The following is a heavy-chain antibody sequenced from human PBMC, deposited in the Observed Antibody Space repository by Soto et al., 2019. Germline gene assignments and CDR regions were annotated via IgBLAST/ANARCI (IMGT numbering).Heavy chain of an antibody. J-gene: IGHJ4*02. V-gene: IGHV4-61*01. Sequence: PSETLSLTCTVSGGSVISGSYYWSWIRQPPGKGLEWIGYMYNSGSTNYNPSLKSRVIISVDTSKNQFSLKLSSVTAADTAVYYCARVSSGWYYFDYWGQGTLVTVSS. CDR1: GGSVISGSYY. D-gene: IGHD6-19*01. CDR2: MYNSGST. CDR3: ARVSSGWYYFDY.